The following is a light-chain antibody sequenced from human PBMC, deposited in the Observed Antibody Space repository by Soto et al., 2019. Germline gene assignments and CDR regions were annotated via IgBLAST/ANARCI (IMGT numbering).Light chain of an antibody. CDR2: EVS. V-gene: IGLV2-14*01. Sequence: QSVLTQPASVSGSPGQSITISCTGSSSDVGAYDYVSWYQQHPGKAPKFMLYEVSNRPSGLSDRFSGSKSGNTASLTISGLQAEDEADYYCSSFTRSNTWVFGGGTKLTVL. CDR1: SSDVGAYDY. CDR3: SSFTRSNTWV. J-gene: IGLJ3*02.